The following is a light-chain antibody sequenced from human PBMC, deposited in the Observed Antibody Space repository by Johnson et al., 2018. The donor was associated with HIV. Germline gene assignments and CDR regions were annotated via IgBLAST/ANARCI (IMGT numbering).Light chain of an antibody. CDR2: DNN. V-gene: IGLV1-51*01. CDR3: GTLYTSLSAGGV. Sequence: QSVLTQPPSVSAAPGQKVTISCSGSSSNIGNNYVSWYQQLPGTAPKLLIYDNNKRPSGIPDRFSGSKSGTSATLGITGLQTGDEADYYCGTLYTSLSAGGVVGPGTKVTGL. J-gene: IGLJ1*01. CDR1: SSNIGNNY.